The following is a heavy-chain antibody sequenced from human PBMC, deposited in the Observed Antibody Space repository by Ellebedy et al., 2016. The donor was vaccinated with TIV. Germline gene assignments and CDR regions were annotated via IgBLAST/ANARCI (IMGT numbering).Heavy chain of an antibody. J-gene: IGHJ2*01. CDR3: SRRMVDQEVSVVYWYFDL. V-gene: IGHV3-66*04. Sequence: PGGSLRLSCAASGFIVSSNYISWVRQAPGKRLEWVSAIYGGGSTYYVDSAKGRFTMSSDNLKNTVYLQMNSLRAEDTAVYYCSRRMVDQEVSVVYWYFDLWGRGSLVTVSS. D-gene: IGHD4-23*01. CDR2: IYGGGST. CDR1: GFIVSSNY.